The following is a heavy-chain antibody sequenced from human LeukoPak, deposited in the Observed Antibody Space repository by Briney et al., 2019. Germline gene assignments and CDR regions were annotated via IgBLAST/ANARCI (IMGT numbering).Heavy chain of an antibody. CDR1: GFTFTTYG. V-gene: IGHV3-23*01. D-gene: IGHD2/OR15-2a*01. CDR3: AKRYCDSFNCAYFAS. Sequence: GGSLRLSCAASGFTFTTYGMNWVRQAPGKGLEWVSGISGSGSNTYYADSVKGRLTTSRDNSKNTLYLQINSLRVEDTAVYYCAKRYCDSFNCAYFASWGQGTLVTVSS. CDR2: ISGSGSNT. J-gene: IGHJ4*02.